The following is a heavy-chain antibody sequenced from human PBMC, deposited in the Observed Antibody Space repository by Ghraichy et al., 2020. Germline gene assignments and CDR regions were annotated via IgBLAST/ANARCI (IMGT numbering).Heavy chain of an antibody. CDR1: GGSFSGYY. CDR3: ARAPRVTKFYYGMDV. D-gene: IGHD3-9*01. V-gene: IGHV4-34*01. J-gene: IGHJ6*02. Sequence: SETLSLTCAVYGGSFSGYYWSWIRQPPGKGLEWIGEINHSGSTNYNPSLKSRVTISVDTSKNQFSLKLSSVTAADTAVYYCARAPRVTKFYYGMDVWGQGTTVTVSS. CDR2: INHSGST.